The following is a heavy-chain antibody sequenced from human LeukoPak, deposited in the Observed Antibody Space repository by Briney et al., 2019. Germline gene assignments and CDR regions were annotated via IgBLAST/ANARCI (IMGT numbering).Heavy chain of an antibody. Sequence: GGSLRLSCAASGFTFSSYAMSWVRQAPGKGLEWVSAISGSGGSTYYADSVKGRFTISRDNSKNTLYLQMNSLRAEDTAVYYCARPVGAIHSFDYWGQGTLVTVSS. D-gene: IGHD1-26*01. V-gene: IGHV3-23*01. CDR3: ARPVGAIHSFDY. J-gene: IGHJ4*02. CDR1: GFTFSSYA. CDR2: ISGSGGST.